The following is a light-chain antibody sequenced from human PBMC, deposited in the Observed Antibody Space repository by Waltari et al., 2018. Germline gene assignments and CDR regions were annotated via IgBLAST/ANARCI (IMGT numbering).Light chain of an antibody. CDR2: EVS. Sequence: SALPQPASVSGSPGQSIPISCSGTDIDVGAYDFFSWYQQHPGKAPPLIIYEVSNRPSGISNRFSASKSGNTASLAISGLQAEDEADYYCSSYTTSSAPGVFGTGTRVTVL. J-gene: IGLJ1*01. V-gene: IGLV2-14*01. CDR3: SSYTTSSAPGV. CDR1: DIDVGAYDF.